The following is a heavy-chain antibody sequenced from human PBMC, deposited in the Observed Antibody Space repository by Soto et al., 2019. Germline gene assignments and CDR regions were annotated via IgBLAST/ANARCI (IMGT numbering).Heavy chain of an antibody. D-gene: IGHD6-13*01. CDR1: GYTFSNFR. CDR2: IYPGDSET. CDR3: ARSPRSSPYFDY. Sequence: GESLKISCQCSGYTFSNFRVAWVRQLPGKGLEYMGIIYPGDSETRYSPSFHGKVTISADRSIGTAYLQWSSLEASDSAFYFCARSPRSSPYFDYWGQGALVTVSS. J-gene: IGHJ4*02. V-gene: IGHV5-51*01.